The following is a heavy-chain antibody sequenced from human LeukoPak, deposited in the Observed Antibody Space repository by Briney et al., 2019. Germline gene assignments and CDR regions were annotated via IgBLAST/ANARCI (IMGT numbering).Heavy chain of an antibody. V-gene: IGHV4-38-2*02. D-gene: IGHD1-14*01. CDR1: GYSISSGYY. Sequence: SETLSLTXTVSGYSISSGYYWGWIRQPPGKGLEWIGSIYHSGSTYYNPSLKSRVTISVDTSKNQFSLKLSSVTAADTAVYYCARAITGSPSENDYWGQGTLVTVSS. J-gene: IGHJ4*02. CDR3: ARAITGSPSENDY. CDR2: IYHSGST.